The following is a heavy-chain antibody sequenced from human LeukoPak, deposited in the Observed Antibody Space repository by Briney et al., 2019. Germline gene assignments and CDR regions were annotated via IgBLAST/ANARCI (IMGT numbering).Heavy chain of an antibody. Sequence: TSETLSLTCAVYGGSFSGYYWSWIRQPPGKGLEWIGEINHSGSTNYNPSLKSRVTISVDTSKNQFSLKLSSVTAADTAVYYCARPFDPWGQGTLVTVSS. J-gene: IGHJ5*02. V-gene: IGHV4-34*01. CDR2: INHSGST. CDR1: GGSFSGYY. CDR3: ARPFDP.